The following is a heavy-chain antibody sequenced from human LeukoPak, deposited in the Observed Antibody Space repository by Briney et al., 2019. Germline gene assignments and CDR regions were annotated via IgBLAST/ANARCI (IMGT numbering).Heavy chain of an antibody. V-gene: IGHV1-46*01. D-gene: IGHD3-22*01. CDR3: ARELSRGGFSRGFSSLDC. CDR2: INPSGGTT. J-gene: IGHJ4*02. CDR1: GYTFTSYY. Sequence: ASVKVSCKASGYTFTSYYMHWVRQAPGQGLEWMGIINPSGGTTTYAQKFQGRVTMTRDMSTDTVYMELSSLRSEDTGVYYCARELSRGGFSRGFSSLDCGGQGPLSPVS.